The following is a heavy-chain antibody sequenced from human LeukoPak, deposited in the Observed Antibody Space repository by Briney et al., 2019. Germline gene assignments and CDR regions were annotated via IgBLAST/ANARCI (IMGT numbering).Heavy chain of an antibody. J-gene: IGHJ4*02. D-gene: IGHD3-3*01. CDR1: GWSFSGYY. V-gene: IGHV4-34*01. CDR2: INHSGST. Sequence: KPSETLSLTCAVYGWSFSGYYWSWIRQPPGKGLEWIGEINHSGSTNYNPSLKSRVTISVDTSKNQFSLKLSSVTAADTAVYYCARHLAPDFWTYEYWGQGTLVTVSS. CDR3: ARHLAPDFWTYEY.